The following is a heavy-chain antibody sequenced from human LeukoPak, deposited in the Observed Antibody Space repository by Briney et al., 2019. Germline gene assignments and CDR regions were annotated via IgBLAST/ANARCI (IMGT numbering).Heavy chain of an antibody. D-gene: IGHD2-2*01. Sequence: PGRSLRLSCAASGFTFSSYGMHWVRQAPGKGLELVAVIWYDGSNKYYADSVKGRFTISRDNSKNTLYLQMNSLRAEDTAVYYCARDGGIVVVPAAIDYWGQGTLVTVSS. CDR1: GFTFSSYG. CDR3: ARDGGIVVVPAAIDY. V-gene: IGHV3-33*01. CDR2: IWYDGSNK. J-gene: IGHJ4*02.